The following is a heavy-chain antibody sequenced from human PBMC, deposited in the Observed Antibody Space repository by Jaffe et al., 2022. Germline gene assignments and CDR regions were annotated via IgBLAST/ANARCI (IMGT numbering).Heavy chain of an antibody. CDR3: TTERDRYDYIWGSYRDDAFDI. V-gene: IGHV3-15*01. CDR2: IKSKTDGGTT. Sequence: EVQLVESGGGLVKPGGSLRLSCAASGFTFSNAWMSWVRQAPGKGLEWVGRIKSKTDGGTTDYAAPVKGRFTISRDDSKNTLYLQMNSLKTEDTAVYYCTTERDRYDYIWGSYRDDAFDIWGQGTMVTVSS. CDR1: GFTFSNAW. D-gene: IGHD3-16*02. J-gene: IGHJ3*02.